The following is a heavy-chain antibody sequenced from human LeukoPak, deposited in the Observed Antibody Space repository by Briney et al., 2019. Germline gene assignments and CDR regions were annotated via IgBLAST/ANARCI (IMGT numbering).Heavy chain of an antibody. Sequence: PSRTLSLTCTVSGGSISSGGYYWSWIRQHPGKGLEWIGYIYYSGSTYYNPSLKSRVTISVDTSKNQFSLKLSSVTAADTAVYYCARGSSGYYFDYWGQGTLVTASS. CDR2: IYYSGST. J-gene: IGHJ4*02. CDR1: GGSISSGGYY. V-gene: IGHV4-31*03. D-gene: IGHD3-10*01. CDR3: ARGSSGYYFDY.